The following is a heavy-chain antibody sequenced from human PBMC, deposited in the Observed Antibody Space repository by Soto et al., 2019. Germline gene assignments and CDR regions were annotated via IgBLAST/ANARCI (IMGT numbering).Heavy chain of an antibody. Sequence: PSETLSLTCAVYGGSFSGYYWGWFPQPPGKGREWLGEVKHSGNINYNPSLKTRLTVSADTSKNQFSLRLSYMTAADTAMYYCARGSHFDFSSGYADSFDVWGQGTMVTVSS. D-gene: IGHD3-3*01. V-gene: IGHV4-34*01. J-gene: IGHJ3*01. CDR1: GGSFSGYY. CDR3: ARGSHFDFSSGYADSFDV. CDR2: VKHSGNI.